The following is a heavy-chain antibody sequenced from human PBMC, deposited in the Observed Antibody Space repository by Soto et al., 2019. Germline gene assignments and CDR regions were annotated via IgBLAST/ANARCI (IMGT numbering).Heavy chain of an antibody. CDR2: IYYSGST. V-gene: IGHV4-39*01. CDR1: GGSISSSSYY. Sequence: SETLSLTCTVSGGSISSSSYYWGWIRQPPGKGLEWIGSIYYSGSTYYNPSLKSRVTISVDTSKNQFSLKLSSVTAADTAVYYCARLQQQLVPDYWGQGTLVTVSS. J-gene: IGHJ4*02. D-gene: IGHD6-13*01. CDR3: ARLQQQLVPDY.